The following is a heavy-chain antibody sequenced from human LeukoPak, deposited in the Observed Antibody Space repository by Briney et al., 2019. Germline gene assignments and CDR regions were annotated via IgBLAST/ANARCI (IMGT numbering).Heavy chain of an antibody. J-gene: IGHJ4*02. V-gene: IGHV3-48*04. D-gene: IGHD3-22*01. Sequence: PGGSLRLSCAASGFTFSSYSMNWVRKAPGEGLEWVSYISSSSSTIYYADSVKGRFTISRDNAKNSLYLQMNSLRAEDTAVYYCARDQDQDKTYYYDSSGYYSIDYWGQGTLVTVSS. CDR3: ARDQDQDKTYYYDSSGYYSIDY. CDR1: GFTFSSYS. CDR2: ISSSSSTI.